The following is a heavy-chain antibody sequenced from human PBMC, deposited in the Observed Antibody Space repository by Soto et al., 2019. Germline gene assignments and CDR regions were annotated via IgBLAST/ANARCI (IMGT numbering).Heavy chain of an antibody. CDR2: FYYSGST. V-gene: IGHV4-61*01. Sequence: ASETLSLTCAVSGGSVSSGSYYWCWIRQPPGKGLEWIGYFYYSGSTNYNPSLKSRVTISVDTSKNQFSLKLSSVTAADTAVYYCARGLEGATFDYWGQGTLVTVSS. D-gene: IGHD1-26*01. CDR1: GGSVSSGSYY. J-gene: IGHJ4*02. CDR3: ARGLEGATFDY.